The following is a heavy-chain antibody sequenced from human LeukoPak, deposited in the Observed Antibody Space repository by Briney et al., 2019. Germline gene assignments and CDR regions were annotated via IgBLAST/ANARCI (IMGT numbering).Heavy chain of an antibody. CDR3: AELGITMIGGV. J-gene: IGHJ6*04. CDR2: ISSSGSTT. D-gene: IGHD3-10*02. V-gene: IGHV3-48*04. CDR1: GFTFEDYG. Sequence: GGSLRLSCAVSGFTFEDYGMSWVRQAPGKGLEWVSYISSSGSTTYYADSVKGRFTISRDNAKNSLYLQMNSLRAEDTAVYYCAELGITMIGGVWGKGTTVTISS.